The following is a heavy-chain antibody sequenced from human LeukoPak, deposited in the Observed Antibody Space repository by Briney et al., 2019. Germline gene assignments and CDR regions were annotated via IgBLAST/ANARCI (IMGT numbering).Heavy chain of an antibody. CDR2: INPNSGGT. CDR3: ARDLPWLVRYFDY. CDR1: GYTFTGYY. J-gene: IGHJ4*02. V-gene: IGHV1-2*02. Sequence: ASVKVSCKASGYTFTGYYMHWVRQAPGQGLEWMGWINPNSGGTNYAQKFQGRVTMTRDTSISTAYMGLSRLRSDDTAVYYCARDLPWLVRYFDYWGQGTLVTVSS. D-gene: IGHD6-19*01.